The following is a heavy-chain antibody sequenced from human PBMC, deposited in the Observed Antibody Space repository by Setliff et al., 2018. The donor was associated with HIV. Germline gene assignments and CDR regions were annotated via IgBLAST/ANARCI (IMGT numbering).Heavy chain of an antibody. D-gene: IGHD3-10*01. CDR1: GFTFYNYA. CDR2: ILGGDGGST. J-gene: IGHJ5*02. CDR3: AKGTIPRAFGWFDP. Sequence: GSLRLSCAASGFTFYNYAMYWVRQAPGKGLEWVSGILGGDGGSTLYADSVNGRFTISRDNFKNTLFLQMNSLRLEDTAIYYCAKGTIPRAFGWFDPWGQGTRVTVSS. V-gene: IGHV3-23*01.